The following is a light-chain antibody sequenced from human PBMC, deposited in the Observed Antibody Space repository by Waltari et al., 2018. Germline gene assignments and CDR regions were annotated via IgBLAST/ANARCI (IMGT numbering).Light chain of an antibody. CDR2: GAS. CDR1: LGITRW. J-gene: IGKJ1*01. CDR3: QQTEGFPWT. Sequence: IQMTQSPSSVSASVGYRVSISCRASLGITRWLAWYQQQPGKAPRLLIYGASNLQSGAPSRFSGSGSGTDFTLTISGLQPEDFGTYYSQQTEGFPWTFGQGTKVEV. V-gene: IGKV1-12*01.